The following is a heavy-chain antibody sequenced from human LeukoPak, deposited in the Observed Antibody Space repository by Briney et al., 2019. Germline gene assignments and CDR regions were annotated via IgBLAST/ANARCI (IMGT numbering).Heavy chain of an antibody. Sequence: GSLRLSCTASGFTFGNHWMHWVRQVPGKGLEWVSSISSSSSYIYYADSVKGRFTISRDNAKNSLYLQMNSLRAEDTAVYYCARASIDYSNSFDYWGQGTLVTVSS. V-gene: IGHV3-21*01. CDR2: ISSSSSYI. CDR3: ARASIDYSNSFDY. D-gene: IGHD4-11*01. CDR1: GFTFGNHW. J-gene: IGHJ4*02.